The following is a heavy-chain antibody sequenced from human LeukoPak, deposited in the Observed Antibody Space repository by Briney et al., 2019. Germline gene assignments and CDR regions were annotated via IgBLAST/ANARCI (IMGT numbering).Heavy chain of an antibody. CDR3: ARDSNYYDSSGFWGYFDY. V-gene: IGHV4-34*01. Sequence: PSETLSLTCTVSGGSISSYYWSWIRQPPGKGLEWIGEINHSGSTNYNPSLKSRVTISVDTSKNQFSLKLSSVAAADTAVYYCARDSNYYDSSGFWGYFDYWGQGTLVTVSS. D-gene: IGHD3-22*01. CDR1: GGSISSYY. J-gene: IGHJ4*02. CDR2: INHSGST.